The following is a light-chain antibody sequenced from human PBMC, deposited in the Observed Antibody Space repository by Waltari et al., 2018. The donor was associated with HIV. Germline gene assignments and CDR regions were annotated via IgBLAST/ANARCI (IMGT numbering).Light chain of an antibody. CDR1: SSDLGSFDH. CDR3: CSYAGAYTYV. CDR2: EVS. J-gene: IGLJ1*01. Sequence: QSALTQPRSVSGSPGQSVTISCTGTSSDLGSFDHVSWNQQYPGKAPKVIIYEVSQRPSGVPDRFTASKSGITASLTISGLQDEDEADYYCCSYAGAYTYVFGTGTKVTVL. V-gene: IGLV2-11*01.